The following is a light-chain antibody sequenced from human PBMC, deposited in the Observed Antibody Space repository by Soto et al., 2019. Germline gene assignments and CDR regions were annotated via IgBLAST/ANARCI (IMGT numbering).Light chain of an antibody. CDR1: QSVSSNY. J-gene: IGKJ1*01. CDR2: GVS. V-gene: IGKV3-20*01. CDR3: QQYGGSPWT. Sequence: EIVLTQSPGTLSLSPGERATLSCRASQSVSSNYLAWFQQRPGQPPRLIIYGVSTRATGTPDRFSASGSGTDFTLTINRLEREDFAVYYCQQYGGSPWTFGQGTKV.